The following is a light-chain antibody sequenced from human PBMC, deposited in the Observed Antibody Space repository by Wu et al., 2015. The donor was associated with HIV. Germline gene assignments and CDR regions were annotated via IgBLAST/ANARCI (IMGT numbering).Light chain of an antibody. J-gene: IGKJ2*01. CDR1: QSVSSSY. CDR2: GVS. Sequence: IVLTQSPGTLSLSPGERATLSCRASQSVSSSYLAWYQQKPGQAPRLLIYGVSKRATGIPDRFSGSGSGTDFTLTISRLEPEDFAVYYCQQYGGSPMYTFGQGTKLEI. V-gene: IGKV3-20*01. CDR3: QQYGGSPMYT.